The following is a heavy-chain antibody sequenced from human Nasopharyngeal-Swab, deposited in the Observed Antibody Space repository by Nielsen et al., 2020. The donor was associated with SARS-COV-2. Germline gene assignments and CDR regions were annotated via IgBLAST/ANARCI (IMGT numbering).Heavy chain of an antibody. V-gene: IGHV4-59*01. Sequence: SETLSLTCTVSGGSISSYYWSWIRQPPGKGPEWIGYIYYSGSTNYNPSLKSRVTISVDTSKNQFSLKLSSVTAADTAVYYCARFWYGSGSYYPHFDYWGQGTLVTVSS. D-gene: IGHD3-10*01. CDR1: GGSISSYY. J-gene: IGHJ4*02. CDR2: IYYSGST. CDR3: ARFWYGSGSYYPHFDY.